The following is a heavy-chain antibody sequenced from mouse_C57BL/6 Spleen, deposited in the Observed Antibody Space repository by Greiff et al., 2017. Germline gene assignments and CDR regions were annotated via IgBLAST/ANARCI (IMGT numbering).Heavy chain of an antibody. V-gene: IGHV5-17*01. CDR3: ARPHYGSSYDYAMDY. CDR1: GFTFSDYG. D-gene: IGHD1-1*01. J-gene: IGHJ4*01. Sequence: EVQLQQSGGGLVKPGGSLKLSCAASGFTFSDYGMHWVRQAPEKGLEWVAYISSGSSTIYYADTVKGRFTISRDNAKNTLFLQMTSLRSEDTAMYYCARPHYGSSYDYAMDYWGQGTSVTVS. CDR2: ISSGSSTI.